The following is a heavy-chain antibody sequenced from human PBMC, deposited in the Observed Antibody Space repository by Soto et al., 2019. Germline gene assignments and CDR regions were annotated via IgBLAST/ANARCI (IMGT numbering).Heavy chain of an antibody. CDR1: GFTFSSYS. D-gene: IGHD2-8*01. CDR3: VSGPVGYCTNGVCYGSDYFEF. Sequence: EVQLVESGGGLVKPGGSLRLSCAASGFTFSSYSMDWVRQAPGKGLEWVSSISSSSSYIYYADSLKGRFTISRDKAKNSLYLQMNSLRAEDTAVYYCVSGPVGYCTNGVCYGSDYFEFWGQGSLVTVSS. V-gene: IGHV3-21*01. J-gene: IGHJ4*02. CDR2: ISSSSSYI.